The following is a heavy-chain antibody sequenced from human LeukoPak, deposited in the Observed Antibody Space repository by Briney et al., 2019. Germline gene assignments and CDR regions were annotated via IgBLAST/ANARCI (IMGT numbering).Heavy chain of an antibody. CDR3: ARAIYKSTGTYGY. D-gene: IGHD1-1*01. V-gene: IGHV4-34*01. J-gene: IGHJ4*02. CDR2: INHSGST. Sequence: SETLSLTCAVYGGSFSAYYWSWFRQPPGKGLDWIGEINHSGSTNYDPSLKSRVTISVDTSKNQFSLKLTSVTAADTAVYYCARAIYKSTGTYGYWGEGTLVTDSS. CDR1: GGSFSAYY.